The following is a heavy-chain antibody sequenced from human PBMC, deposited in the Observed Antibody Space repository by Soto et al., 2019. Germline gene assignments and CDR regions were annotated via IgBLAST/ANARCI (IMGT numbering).Heavy chain of an antibody. V-gene: IGHV4-61*01. Sequence: SQTLRLTWTVACGSISGISYYCSWIQQPPGKGLEWIGYIYYSGSTNYNPSLKSRVTISVDTSKKQFSLKVSSVTAADTAVYYCATSIEPPKNSYGPWSEGNYYYYGMDVWGQGTTVTVSS. CDR3: ATSIEPPKNSYGPWSEGNYYYYGMDV. CDR2: IYYSGST. CDR1: CGSISGISYY. J-gene: IGHJ6*02. D-gene: IGHD5-18*01.